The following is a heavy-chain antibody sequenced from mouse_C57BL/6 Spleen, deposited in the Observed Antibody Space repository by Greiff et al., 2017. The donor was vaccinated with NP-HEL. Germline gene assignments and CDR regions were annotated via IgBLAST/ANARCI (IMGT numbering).Heavy chain of an antibody. J-gene: IGHJ1*03. D-gene: IGHD2-5*01. V-gene: IGHV2-2*01. CDR3: ARTGYSNYGWYFDV. CDR2: IWSGGST. Sequence: VKLQQSGPGLVQPSQSLSITCTVSGFSLTSYGVHWVRQSPGKGLEWLGVIWSGGSTDYNAAFISRLSISKDNSTSHVFFKMNSLQADDTAIYYCARTGYSNYGWYFDVWGTGTTVTVSS. CDR1: GFSLTSYG.